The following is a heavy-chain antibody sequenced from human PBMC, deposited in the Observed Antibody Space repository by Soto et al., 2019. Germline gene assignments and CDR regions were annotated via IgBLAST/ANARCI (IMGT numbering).Heavy chain of an antibody. V-gene: IGHV1-69*12. CDR3: AGRQHSRSYLFDC. Sequence: QVQLVQSGAEVKKPGSSVKVSCKASGGTFSSYAISWVRQAPGQGLEWMGGNIPIIGTANYAQKFQGTITIRADESTSPAYMELSSLRAADTAVHFCAGRQHSRSYLFDCWVQGPLDTVSS. J-gene: IGHJ4*02. CDR1: GGTFSSYA. D-gene: IGHD1-26*01. CDR2: NIPIIGTA.